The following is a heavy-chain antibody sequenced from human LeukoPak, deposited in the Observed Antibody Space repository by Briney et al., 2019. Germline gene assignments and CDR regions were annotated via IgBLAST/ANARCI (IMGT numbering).Heavy chain of an antibody. V-gene: IGHV3-21*01. J-gene: IGHJ6*02. D-gene: IGHD2-21*02. CDR2: ISSSSSYI. CDR1: GFTFSSYS. Sequence: TGGSLRLSCAASGFTFSSYSMNWVRQAPGKGLEWVSSISSSSSYIYYADSVKGRFTISRDNAKNSLYLQMNSLRAEDTAVYYCASAVTAIGSGMDVWGQGTTVTVSS. CDR3: ASAVTAIGSGMDV.